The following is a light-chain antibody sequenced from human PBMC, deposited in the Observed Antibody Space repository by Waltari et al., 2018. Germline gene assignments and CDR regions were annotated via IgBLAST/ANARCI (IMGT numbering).Light chain of an antibody. CDR1: QSISSW. Sequence: DIQMTQSPSTLSASVGDRVTITCRASQSISSWLAWYQQKPGKGPNLLIYKASTLESGVPSRFSASGSGTEFTLTISSLQPEDFATYHCQQYSSYRAFGQGTTVEIK. CDR2: KAS. V-gene: IGKV1-5*03. CDR3: QQYSSYRA. J-gene: IGKJ1*01.